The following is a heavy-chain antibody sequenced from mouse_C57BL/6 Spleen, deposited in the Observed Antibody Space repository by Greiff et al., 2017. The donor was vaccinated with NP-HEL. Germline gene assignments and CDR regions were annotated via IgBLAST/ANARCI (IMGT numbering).Heavy chain of an antibody. CDR1: GYTFTSYW. J-gene: IGHJ1*03. D-gene: IGHD1-1*01. Sequence: QVQLKQPGAELVRPGSSVKLSCKASGYTFTSYWMHWVKQRPIQGLEWIGNIDPSDSETHYNQKFKDKATLTVDKSSSTAYMQLSSLTSEDSAVYYCARYGITTVPYWYFDVWGTGTTVTVSS. CDR3: ARYGITTVPYWYFDV. CDR2: IDPSDSET. V-gene: IGHV1-52*01.